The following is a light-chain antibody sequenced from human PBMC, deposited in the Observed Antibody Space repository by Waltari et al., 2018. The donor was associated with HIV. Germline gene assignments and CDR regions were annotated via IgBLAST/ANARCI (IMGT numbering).Light chain of an antibody. CDR1: SSNIGAGYD. Sequence: QSVLTQPPSVSGAPGQRVTICTGSSSNIGAGYDVHWYQQLPGTAPKVLIYGNTNRPSGVPDRFSGSKSGTSASLAITGLQAEDEADYYCQSYDSSLSGFVVFGGGTKVTVL. CDR3: QSYDSSLSGFVV. J-gene: IGLJ2*01. CDR2: GNT. V-gene: IGLV1-40*01.